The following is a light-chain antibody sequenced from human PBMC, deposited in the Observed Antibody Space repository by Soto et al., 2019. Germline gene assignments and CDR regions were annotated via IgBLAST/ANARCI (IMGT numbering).Light chain of an antibody. J-gene: IGKJ1*01. V-gene: IGKV1-17*01. Sequence: MTQTPSCQTSAVGDTVTINCRQSQGIRNDLRWYQQKPGKAPKRLIYAASSLQSGVPSRFSGSGSGTEFTLTISSLQPEDFAPYYCLQHTSHTPAFGQGTKVYIK. CDR3: LQHTSHTPA. CDR1: QGIRND. CDR2: AAS.